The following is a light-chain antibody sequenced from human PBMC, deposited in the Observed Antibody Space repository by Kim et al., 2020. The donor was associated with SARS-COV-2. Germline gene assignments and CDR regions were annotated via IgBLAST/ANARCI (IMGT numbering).Light chain of an antibody. Sequence: QLVLTQSPSASASLGASVKLTCTLSSGHSSYAIAWHQQQPEKGPRYLMKLNGDGSHSKGDGIPDRFSGSSSGAERYLTISSLQSEDEADYYCQTWGTGIPVFGGGTQLTV. V-gene: IGLV4-69*01. CDR3: QTWGTGIPV. CDR1: SGHSSYA. J-gene: IGLJ3*02. CDR2: LNGDGSH.